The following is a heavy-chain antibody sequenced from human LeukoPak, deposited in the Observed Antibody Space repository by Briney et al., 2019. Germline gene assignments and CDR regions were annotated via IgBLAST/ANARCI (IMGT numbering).Heavy chain of an antibody. CDR2: IYSGGST. V-gene: IGHV3-53*01. CDR3: ASSLAAAVLDY. Sequence: SGGSLRLSCAASGFTVSSNYMSWVRQAPGKGLEWVSVIYSGGSTYYADSVKGRFTISRDNSKNTLYLQMNSLRAEDTAVYYCASSLAAAVLDYWGQGTLVTVSS. CDR1: GFTVSSNY. D-gene: IGHD6-13*01. J-gene: IGHJ4*02.